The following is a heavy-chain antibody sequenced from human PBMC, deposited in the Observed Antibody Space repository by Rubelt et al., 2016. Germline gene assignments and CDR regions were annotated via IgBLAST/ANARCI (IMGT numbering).Heavy chain of an antibody. Sequence: QVQLQESGPGLVKPSETLSLTCTVSGYSISSGYYWGWIRQPPGKGLEYIGSIYRSGTIYYNPSLKSRVTISGDTSKSQFSRRGSAGTAGGEGVYYWGRRTYGEHNIYYYEGMGVWGQGTTVTVS. CDR1: GYSISSGYY. D-gene: IGHD4-17*01. CDR3: GRRTYGEHNIYYYEGMGV. CDR2: IYRSGTI. V-gene: IGHV4-38-2*02. J-gene: IGHJ6*02.